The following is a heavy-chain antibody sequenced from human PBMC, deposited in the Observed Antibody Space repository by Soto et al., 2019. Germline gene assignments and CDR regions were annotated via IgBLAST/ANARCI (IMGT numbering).Heavy chain of an antibody. CDR3: ASFGIASADPYGMDV. Sequence: QVQLVQSGAEVKKPGASVKVSCQASGSTFTSYGFSWVRQAPGQGLEWMGWISAYNGNTNYAQKVQGRVTMTTDTSTSTAYMELRSLRSDDTAVYYCASFGIASADPYGMDVWGQGTTVTVSS. CDR1: GSTFTSYG. D-gene: IGHD6-13*01. V-gene: IGHV1-18*01. J-gene: IGHJ6*02. CDR2: ISAYNGNT.